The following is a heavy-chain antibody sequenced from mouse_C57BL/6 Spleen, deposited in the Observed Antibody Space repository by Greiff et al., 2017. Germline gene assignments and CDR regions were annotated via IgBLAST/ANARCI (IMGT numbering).Heavy chain of an antibody. Sequence: EVKLMESGGGLVQPGGSLSLSCAASGFTFTDYYMSWVRQPPGKALEWLGFIRNKANGYTTEYSASVKGRFTISRDNSQSILYLQMNALRAEDSATYYCARSPLYDGYYVWYFDVWGTGTTVTVSS. CDR3: ARSPLYDGYYVWYFDV. V-gene: IGHV7-3*01. J-gene: IGHJ1*03. CDR2: IRNKANGYTT. CDR1: GFTFTDYY. D-gene: IGHD2-3*01.